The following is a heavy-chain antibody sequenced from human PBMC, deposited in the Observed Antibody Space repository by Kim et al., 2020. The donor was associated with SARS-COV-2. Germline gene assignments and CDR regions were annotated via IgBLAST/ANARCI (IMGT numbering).Heavy chain of an antibody. Sequence: GGSLRLSCAASGFTFSSYAMHWVRQAPGMGLEWVTVISYDGSNEYYADSVKGRFTISRDNSKNTLDLQMSSLRTEDTAVYYCARGGAYGSPDSRLWGQGTLVTVSS. CDR3: ARGGAYGSPDSRL. D-gene: IGHD3-22*01. V-gene: IGHV3-30-3*01. CDR1: GFTFSSYA. CDR2: ISYDGSNE. J-gene: IGHJ4*02.